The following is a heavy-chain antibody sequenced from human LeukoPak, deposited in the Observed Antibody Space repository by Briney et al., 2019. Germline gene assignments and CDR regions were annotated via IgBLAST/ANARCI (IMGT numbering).Heavy chain of an antibody. CDR2: IIPILGIA. J-gene: IGHJ4*02. CDR3: AREEGYYDASFDY. CDR1: GGPFSSYT. D-gene: IGHD3-22*01. V-gene: IGHV1-69*04. Sequence: KVSCKASGGPFSSYTIRWVRQAPGQGLEWMGRIIPILGIANYAQKFQARVTITADKSTSTAYMELSSLRSEDTAVYYCAREEGYYDASFDYWGQGTLVTVSS.